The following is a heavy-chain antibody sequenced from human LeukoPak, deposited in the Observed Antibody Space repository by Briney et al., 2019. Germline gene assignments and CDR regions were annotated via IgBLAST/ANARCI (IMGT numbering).Heavy chain of an antibody. J-gene: IGHJ4*02. V-gene: IGHV4-61*02. D-gene: IGHD2-8*02. Sequence: SSQTLSLTCTVSGGSISSGSYYWSWIRQPAGRGLEWIGRIYTSGSTNYNPSLKTRVTISADTTRNQFSLKLSSVTAADTAIYYCGRHCTGGSSYSFDYWGQGMLVAVFS. CDR3: GRHCTGGSSYSFDY. CDR2: IYTSGST. CDR1: GGSISSGSYY.